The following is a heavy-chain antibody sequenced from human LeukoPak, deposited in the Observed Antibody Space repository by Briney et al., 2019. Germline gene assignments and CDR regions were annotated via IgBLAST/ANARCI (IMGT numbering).Heavy chain of an antibody. J-gene: IGHJ4*02. CDR2: ISYDGSDK. CDR3: ARGGGIYGLWDY. Sequence: GRSLRLSCAASGFTFSTYGMHWVRQAPGKGLDWVAVISYDGSDKYYADSVKGRFSISRDNAKDTLYLQMNSLRVEDTAVYYCARGGGIYGLWDYWGQGTLVTVSS. D-gene: IGHD1-26*01. CDR1: GFTFSTYG. V-gene: IGHV3-30*03.